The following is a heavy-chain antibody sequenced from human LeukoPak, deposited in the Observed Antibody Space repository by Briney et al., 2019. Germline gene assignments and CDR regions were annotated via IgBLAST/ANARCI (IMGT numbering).Heavy chain of an antibody. J-gene: IGHJ1*01. D-gene: IGHD3-22*01. CDR1: GYTLTELS. CDR2: FDPEDGET. CDR3: ATILGYYDSSGYYLEYFQH. V-gene: IGHV1-24*01. Sequence: GASVEVSCKVSGYTLTELSMHWVRHAPGKGLEWMGGFDPEDGETIYAQKFQGRVTMTEDTSTDTAYMELSSLSSEDTAVYYCATILGYYDSSGYYLEYFQHWGQGTLVTVSS.